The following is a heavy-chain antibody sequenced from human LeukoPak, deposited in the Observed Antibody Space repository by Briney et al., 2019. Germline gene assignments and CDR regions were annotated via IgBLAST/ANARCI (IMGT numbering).Heavy chain of an antibody. Sequence: GESLKISCKGSGYIFTSYWIGWVRQMPGKGLEWMGIIYPGDSNIRYRPSFQGQVTISVDKSITTAYLQWSSLKASDTAIYYCAKLSYDSSGFRGRHFDYWGQGTLVTVSS. V-gene: IGHV5-51*01. J-gene: IGHJ4*02. CDR1: GYIFTSYW. CDR2: IYPGDSNI. D-gene: IGHD3-22*01. CDR3: AKLSYDSSGFRGRHFDY.